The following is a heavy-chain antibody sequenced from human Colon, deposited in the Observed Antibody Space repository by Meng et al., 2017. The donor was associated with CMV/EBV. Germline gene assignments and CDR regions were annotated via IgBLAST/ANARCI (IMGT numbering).Heavy chain of an antibody. CDR2: FYSRGRT. J-gene: IGHJ6*02. D-gene: IGHD4-17*01. Sequence: GSLRLSCTVSGGSISGSSYYWGWIRPPPGKGLQWIGSFYSRGRTYYNPSLKSRVTISVDTSKSQFSLKLSSVTAADTAVYYCARDYGDYTTDYYGMDVWGQGTTVTVSS. V-gene: IGHV4-39*07. CDR3: ARDYGDYTTDYYGMDV. CDR1: GGSISGSSYY.